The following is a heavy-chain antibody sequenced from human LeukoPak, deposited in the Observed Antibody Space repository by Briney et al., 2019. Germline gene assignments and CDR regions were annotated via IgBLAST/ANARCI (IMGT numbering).Heavy chain of an antibody. J-gene: IGHJ4*02. CDR2: IKSTTNGGTT. CDR1: GLNLSNAW. D-gene: IGHD5/OR15-5a*01. V-gene: IGHV3-15*01. CDR3: AAGRLLPMSTQPFDF. Sequence: GGSLRLSCAASGLNLSNAWMSWVRQAPGKGLEWVGRIKSTTNGGTTHYAAPVKGRFTISRDDAKNTLYLQMNSLKTEDTAVYYCAAGRLLPMSTQPFDFWRQGTLVTVSS.